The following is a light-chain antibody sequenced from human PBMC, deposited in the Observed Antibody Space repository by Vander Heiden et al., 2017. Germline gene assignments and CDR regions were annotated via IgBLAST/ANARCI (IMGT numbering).Light chain of an antibody. CDR1: NIGRKS. V-gene: IGLV3-21*02. J-gene: IGLJ2*01. CDR3: QVWDSSSDHVV. Sequence: SSVLPQPPSVSLAPGQTARITCGGTNIGRKSVHWYQQKPGQAPGLVVYDDDDWPSGIPERFSGSNSGNTATLTINRVEAGDEADYYCQVWDSSSDHVVFGGGTKLTVL. CDR2: DDD.